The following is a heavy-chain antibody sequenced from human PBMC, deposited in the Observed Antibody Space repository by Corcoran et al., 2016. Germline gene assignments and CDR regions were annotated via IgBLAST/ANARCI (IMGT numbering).Heavy chain of an antibody. Sequence: QVQLVESGGGVVQPGRSLRLSCAASGFTFSNYAMHWVRQAPGKGLEWVAVISYDGSNKYSADSVKGRFTISRDNSKNTLYLQINTLRAEDTAVYYCAKGILRLGELSGRDVFDIWGQGTMVTVSS. V-gene: IGHV3-30*18. J-gene: IGHJ3*02. CDR3: AKGILRLGELSGRDVFDI. CDR2: ISYDGSNK. CDR1: GFTFSNYA. D-gene: IGHD3-16*02.